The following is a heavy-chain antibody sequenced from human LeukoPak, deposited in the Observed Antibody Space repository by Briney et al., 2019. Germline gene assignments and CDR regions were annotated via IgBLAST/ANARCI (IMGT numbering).Heavy chain of an antibody. D-gene: IGHD4-23*01. J-gene: IGHJ3*02. CDR2: IYSGGST. CDR1: GFTVSSNY. Sequence: PGGSLRLSCAASGFTVSSNYMSWVRQAPGKGLEWVSVIYSGGSTYYADSVKGRFTISRDNSKNTLYLQMNSLGAEDTAVYYCARDPRWFSGQKYDAFDIWGQGTMVTVSS. V-gene: IGHV3-66*01. CDR3: ARDPRWFSGQKYDAFDI.